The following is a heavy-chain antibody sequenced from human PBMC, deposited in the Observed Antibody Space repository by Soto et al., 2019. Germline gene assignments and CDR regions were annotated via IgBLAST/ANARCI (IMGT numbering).Heavy chain of an antibody. CDR1: RYTFTSQG. Sequence: QVQLVQSGGDVKTPGASVKVSCTTFRYTFTSQGIAWVSQAPGQGLEWMGWISTFNGKTDYAQKFQGRVTMTADTLTSTVHMELRSLRSDDTAVFYCARLLTEGATFREDAFDLWGQGTKVTVSS. V-gene: IGHV1-18*01. CDR3: ARLLTEGATFREDAFDL. CDR2: ISTFNGKT. D-gene: IGHD1-26*01. J-gene: IGHJ3*01.